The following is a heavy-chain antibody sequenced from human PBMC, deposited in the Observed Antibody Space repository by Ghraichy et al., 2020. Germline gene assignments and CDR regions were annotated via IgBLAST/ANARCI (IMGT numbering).Heavy chain of an antibody. V-gene: IGHV3-53*01. CDR3: ARDLGSGWGC. J-gene: IGHJ4*02. D-gene: IGHD6-19*01. Sequence: GGSLRLSCAASGFTVSNNYMSWVRQAPGKGLEWLSVIYSGGSAYYEDSVRGRFTISRDDSTNTLYLQMDSLRAEDTAVYYCARDLGSGWGCWGQGNLVTVSS. CDR2: IYSGGSA. CDR1: GFTVSNNY.